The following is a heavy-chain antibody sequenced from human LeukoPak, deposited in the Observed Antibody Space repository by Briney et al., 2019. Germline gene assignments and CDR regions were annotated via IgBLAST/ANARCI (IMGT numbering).Heavy chain of an antibody. CDR2: IKQDGSEK. J-gene: IGHJ6*04. Sequence: PGGSLRLSCAASGFTFSSYWMSCVRQAPGKGLEWVANIKQDGSEKYYVDSVKGRFTISRDNAKNSLYLQMNSLRAEDTAVYYCARNPPPSMVRGVIIFDYYGMDVWGKGTTVTVSS. D-gene: IGHD3-10*01. V-gene: IGHV3-7*03. CDR1: GFTFSSYW. CDR3: ARNPPPSMVRGVIIFDYYGMDV.